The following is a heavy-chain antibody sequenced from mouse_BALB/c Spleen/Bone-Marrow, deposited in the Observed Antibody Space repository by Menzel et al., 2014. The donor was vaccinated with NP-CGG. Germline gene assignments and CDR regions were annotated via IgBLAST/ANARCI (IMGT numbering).Heavy chain of an antibody. D-gene: IGHD2-1*01. V-gene: IGHV5-17*02. CDR3: ARGGNYAWFAY. J-gene: IGHJ3*01. CDR1: GFTFSSFG. CDR2: ISSGSSTI. Sequence: EVKLEESGGGLVQPGGPRKLSCAASGFTFSSFGMHWVRQAPEKGLEWVAYISSGSSTIYYADTVKGRFTISRDNPKNTLFLQMTSLRSEDTAMYYCARGGNYAWFAYWGQGTLVTVSA.